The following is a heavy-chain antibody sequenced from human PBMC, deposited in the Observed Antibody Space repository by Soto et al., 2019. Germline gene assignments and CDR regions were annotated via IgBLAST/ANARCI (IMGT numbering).Heavy chain of an antibody. Sequence: PGGSLRLSCAASGFTFSNAWMNWVRQAPGKGLEWVGRIKSKTDGGTTDYAAPVKGRFTISRDDSKNTLYLQMNSLKTEDTAVYYCTTVRGSGYDKPLKYYYGMDVWGQGTTVTVSS. J-gene: IGHJ6*02. CDR3: TTVRGSGYDKPLKYYYGMDV. CDR1: GFTFSNAW. CDR2: IKSKTDGGTT. V-gene: IGHV3-15*07. D-gene: IGHD5-12*01.